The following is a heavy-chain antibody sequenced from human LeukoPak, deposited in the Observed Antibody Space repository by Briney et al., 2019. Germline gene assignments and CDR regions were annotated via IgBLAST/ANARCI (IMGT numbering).Heavy chain of an antibody. D-gene: IGHD3-10*01. CDR1: GITIRTYA. V-gene: IGHV3-23*01. J-gene: IGHJ4*02. CDR3: AKEKTGKFDVDY. Sequence: GGSLRLSCAVSGITIRTYAMSWVRQAPGKGLEWVSSLSGGGGGSYYADSVKGRVTVSRDDSKNTLYLQMNSLRAEDTAVYYCAKEKTGKFDVDYWGQGTLVTVSS. CDR2: LSGGGGGS.